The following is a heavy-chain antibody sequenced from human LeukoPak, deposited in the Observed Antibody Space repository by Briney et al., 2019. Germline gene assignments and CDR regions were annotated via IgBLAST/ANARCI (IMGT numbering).Heavy chain of an antibody. CDR3: ARAVKYRSGPLTDLLPYYFDY. CDR2: INTGNGNT. D-gene: IGHD6-19*01. J-gene: IGHJ4*02. V-gene: IGHV1-3*03. Sequence: PSASVKVSCKASGYTFTNYAMHWVRQAPGQRLEWMGWINTGNGNTKYSQEFQGRVTITRDTSANTAYMELSSLRSEDMAVHYCARAVKYRSGPLTDLLPYYFDYWGQGTLVTVSS. CDR1: GYTFTNYA.